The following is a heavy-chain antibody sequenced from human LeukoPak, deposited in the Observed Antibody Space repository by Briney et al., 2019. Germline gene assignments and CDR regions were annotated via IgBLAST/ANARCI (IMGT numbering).Heavy chain of an antibody. CDR3: ARGPDGYILDY. CDR1: GGSISSYY. V-gene: IGHV4-59*01. Sequence: PSETLSLTCTVSGGSISSYYWSWIRQPPRKGLEWIGYIYYSGSTNYNPSLKSRVTISVDTSKNQFSLKLSSVTAADTAVYYCARGPDGYILDYWGQGTLVTVSS. J-gene: IGHJ4*02. D-gene: IGHD5-24*01. CDR2: IYYSGST.